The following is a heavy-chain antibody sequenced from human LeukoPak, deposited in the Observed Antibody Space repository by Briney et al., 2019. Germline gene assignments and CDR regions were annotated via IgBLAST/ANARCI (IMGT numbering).Heavy chain of an antibody. V-gene: IGHV3-30*03. CDR3: AREAGDYYYYYMDV. CDR1: GFTVSSNY. J-gene: IGHJ6*03. D-gene: IGHD3-10*01. CDR2: ISYDGSNK. Sequence: PGGSLRLSCAASGFTVSSNYMSWVRQAPGKGLEWVAVISYDGSNKYYADSVKGRFTISRDNSKNTLYLQMNSLRAEDTAVYYCAREAGDYYYYYMDVWGKGTTVTVSS.